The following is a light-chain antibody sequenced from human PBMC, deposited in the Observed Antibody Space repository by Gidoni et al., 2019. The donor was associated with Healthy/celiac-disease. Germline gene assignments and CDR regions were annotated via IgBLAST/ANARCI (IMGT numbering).Light chain of an antibody. V-gene: IGKV3-20*01. Sequence: EMVLTQSPGTLSLSPGERATLSCRASQIVSSSYLASYQQKPGQAPRLLIYGASSRATGIPDRCSGSGSGTDFTLTISRLEPEDFAVYYCQQYGSPRITFGPGTKVDIK. J-gene: IGKJ3*01. CDR1: QIVSSSY. CDR2: GAS. CDR3: QQYGSPRIT.